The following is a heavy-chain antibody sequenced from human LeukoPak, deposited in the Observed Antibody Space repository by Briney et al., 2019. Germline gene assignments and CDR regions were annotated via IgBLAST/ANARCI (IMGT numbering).Heavy chain of an antibody. D-gene: IGHD1/OR15-1a*01. CDR2: IRQDGSVQ. CDR1: GLTFSSYW. J-gene: IGHJ4*02. V-gene: IGHV3-7*01. Sequence: GGSLRLSCVASGLTFSSYWMSWVRQAPGKGLEWVANIRQDGSVQNYVDSVKGRFTISRDNPKNSVYLQMSSLRAEDTAVYYCLVTTRSRGFDYWGQGTLVTVSS. CDR3: LVTTRSRGFDY.